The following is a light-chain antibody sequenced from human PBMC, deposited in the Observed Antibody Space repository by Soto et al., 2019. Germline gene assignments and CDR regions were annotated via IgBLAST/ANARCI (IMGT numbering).Light chain of an antibody. J-gene: IGKJ3*01. CDR2: TTS. CDR3: QQSYSTPFT. Sequence: DIQMTQSPSSLSASVGDRVTITCRASQSISRYLNWYQLKPGKAPNLLIYTTSSLQSAVPSRFSGSGSETDFTLTISSLQPEDFATDYCQQSYSTPFTFGPGTKVDIK. CDR1: QSISRY. V-gene: IGKV1-39*01.